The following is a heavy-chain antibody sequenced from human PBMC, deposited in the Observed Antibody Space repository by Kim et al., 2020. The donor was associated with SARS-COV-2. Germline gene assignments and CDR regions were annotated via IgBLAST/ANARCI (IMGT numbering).Heavy chain of an antibody. CDR3: ARSLYYYYDSSALDY. D-gene: IGHD3-22*01. CDR2: INSDGSST. J-gene: IGHJ4*02. CDR1: GFTFSSYW. Sequence: GGSLRLSFAASGFTFSSYWMHWVRQAPGKGLVWVSRINSDGSSTSYADSVKGRFTISRDNAKNTLYLQRNSLRAEDTAVYYCARSLYYYYDSSALDYWGQGTLVTVSS. V-gene: IGHV3-74*01.